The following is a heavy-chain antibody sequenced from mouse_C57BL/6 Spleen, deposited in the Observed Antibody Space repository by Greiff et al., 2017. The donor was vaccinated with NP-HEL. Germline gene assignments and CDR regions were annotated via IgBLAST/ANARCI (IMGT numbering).Heavy chain of an antibody. CDR3: ARKADYYGSSPYWYFDV. J-gene: IGHJ1*03. V-gene: IGHV1-81*01. CDR2: IYPRSGNT. D-gene: IGHD1-1*01. CDR1: GYTFTSYG. Sequence: VKLMESGAELARPGASVKLSCKASGYTFTSYGISWVKQRTGQGLEWIGEIYPRSGNTYYNEKFKGKATLTADKSSSTAYMELRSLTSEDSAVYFCARKADYYGSSPYWYFDVWGTGTTVTVSS.